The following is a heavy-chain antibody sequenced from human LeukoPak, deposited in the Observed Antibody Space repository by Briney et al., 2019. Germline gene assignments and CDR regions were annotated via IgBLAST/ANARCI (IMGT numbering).Heavy chain of an antibody. CDR2: ISSSGSTI. CDR1: GFTFSSYE. V-gene: IGHV3-48*03. J-gene: IGHJ4*02. Sequence: GGSLRLSCAASGFTFSSYEMNWVRQAPGKGLEWVSYISSSGSTIYYADSVKGRFTISRDNSKNTMYLQMNGLRAEDTAVYYCAKCLRQCSGGSCYSVQNYFDYWGQGTLVTVSS. CDR3: AKCLRQCSGGSCYSVQNYFDY. D-gene: IGHD2-15*01.